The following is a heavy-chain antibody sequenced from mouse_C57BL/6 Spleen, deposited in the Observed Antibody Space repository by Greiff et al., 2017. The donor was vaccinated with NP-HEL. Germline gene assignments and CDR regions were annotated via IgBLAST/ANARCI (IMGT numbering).Heavy chain of an antibody. Sequence: DVKLVESGPGLVKPSQSLSLTCSVTGYSITSGYYWNWIRQFPGNKLEWMGYISYDGSNNYNPSLKNRISITRDTSKNQFFLKLNSVTTEDTATYYCARDNYRNSYWGQGTTLTVSS. CDR1: GYSITSGYY. CDR3: ARDNYRNSY. J-gene: IGHJ2*01. V-gene: IGHV3-6*01. D-gene: IGHD2-5*01. CDR2: ISYDGSN.